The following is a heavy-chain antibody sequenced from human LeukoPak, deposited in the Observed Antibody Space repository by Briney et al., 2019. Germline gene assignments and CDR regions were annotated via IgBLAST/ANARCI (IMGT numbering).Heavy chain of an antibody. CDR2: IYYSGST. D-gene: IGHD3-22*01. J-gene: IGHJ4*02. CDR1: GGSISNYY. CDR3: ARASNKYYYDSSGYYEDC. Sequence: SETLSLTCTVSGGSISNYYWSWVRQPPGKGLEWIGYIYYSGSTYYNPSLKSRVTISVDTSKNQFSLKLSSVTAADTAVYYCARASNKYYYDSSGYYEDCWGQGTLVTVSS. V-gene: IGHV4-30-4*01.